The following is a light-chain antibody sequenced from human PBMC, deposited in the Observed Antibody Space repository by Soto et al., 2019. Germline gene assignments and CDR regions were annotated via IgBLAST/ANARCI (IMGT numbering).Light chain of an antibody. Sequence: QSVLTPPPSVSRAPGQRVTISCTGSISNIGAGYDVHWYQQLPGAAPKLLIYGNSNRPSGVPDRFSGSRSGTSASLAITGLQPEDEADYYCQSYETPVYVFGGGTRSQS. CDR3: QSYETPVYV. CDR1: ISNIGAGYD. V-gene: IGLV1-40*01. CDR2: GNS. J-gene: IGLJ1*01.